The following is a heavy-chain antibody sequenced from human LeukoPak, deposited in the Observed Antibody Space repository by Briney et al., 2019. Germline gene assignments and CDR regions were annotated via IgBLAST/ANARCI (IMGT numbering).Heavy chain of an antibody. CDR2: IKQDGSEK. V-gene: IGHV3-7*01. Sequence: GGSLRLSCAASGFIFSSYWMSWVRQAPGKGLEWVANIKQDGSEKYYVDSVKGRFTISRDNAKNSLYLQMNSLRAEDTAVYYCARDEDAFDIWGQGTMVTVSS. CDR1: GFIFSSYW. CDR3: ARDEDAFDI. J-gene: IGHJ3*02.